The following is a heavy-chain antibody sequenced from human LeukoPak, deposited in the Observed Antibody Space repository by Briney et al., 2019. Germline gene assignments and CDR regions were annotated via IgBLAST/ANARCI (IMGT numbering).Heavy chain of an antibody. CDR1: GYTFSGFY. CDR3: ARAGVDIVATLFDY. Sequence: ASVKVSCKASGYTFSGFYIHWVRQAPGQGLEWMGWINTNTGNPTYAQGFTGRFVFSLDTSVSTAYLQISSLKAEDTAVYYCARAGVDIVATLFDYWGQGTLVTVSS. V-gene: IGHV7-4-1*02. CDR2: INTNTGNP. J-gene: IGHJ4*02. D-gene: IGHD5-12*01.